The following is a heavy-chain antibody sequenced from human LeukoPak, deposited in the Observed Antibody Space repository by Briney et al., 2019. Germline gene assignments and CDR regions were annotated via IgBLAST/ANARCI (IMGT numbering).Heavy chain of an antibody. V-gene: IGHV3-30*18. D-gene: IGHD4/OR15-4a*01. CDR3: AKDRGYGEHEPFES. CDR1: GFTFSDYA. CDR2: SAHDEVGK. Sequence: ERSLRLSCVGSGFTFSDYAIHWVRQAPGKGLEWVAVSAHDEVGKQFADSVKGRFTLSRDNSRDSVHLQMNRLRDEDTAVYYCAKDRGYGEHEPFESWGQGSLVTVSS. J-gene: IGHJ4*02.